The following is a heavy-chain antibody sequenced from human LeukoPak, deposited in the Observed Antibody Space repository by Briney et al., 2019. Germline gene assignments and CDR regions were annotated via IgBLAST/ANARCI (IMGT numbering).Heavy chain of an antibody. CDR3: ARLTYYDILTGYTTDAFDI. J-gene: IGHJ3*02. Sequence: ASVKVSCKASGYTFTGYYMHWVRQAPGQGLEWMGWINPNSGGTNYAQKLQGRVTMTRDTSISTAYMELSRLRSDDTAVYYCARLTYYDILTGYTTDAFDIWGQGTMVTVSS. CDR1: GYTFTGYY. V-gene: IGHV1-2*02. CDR2: INPNSGGT. D-gene: IGHD3-9*01.